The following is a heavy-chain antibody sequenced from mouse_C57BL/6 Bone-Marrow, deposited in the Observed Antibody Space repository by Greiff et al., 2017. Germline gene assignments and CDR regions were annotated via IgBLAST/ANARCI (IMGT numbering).Heavy chain of an antibody. J-gene: IGHJ2*01. V-gene: IGHV1-55*01. CDR2: IYPGSGST. CDR1: GYTFTSYW. Sequence: VQLQQPGAELVKPGASVKMSCKASGYTFTSYWITWVKQRSGQGLEWIGDIYPGSGSTNYNEKFKSKATLTVDTSSCTAYMQLTSLTSEDSAVYYCASSGTVVFDYWGQGTTLTVSS. D-gene: IGHD2-14*01. CDR3: ASSGTVVFDY.